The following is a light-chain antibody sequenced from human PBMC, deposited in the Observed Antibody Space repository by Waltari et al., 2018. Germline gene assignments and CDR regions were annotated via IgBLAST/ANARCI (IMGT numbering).Light chain of an antibody. CDR3: QQFSGILWT. J-gene: IGKJ1*01. V-gene: IGKV1-NL1*01. CDR2: AAS. Sequence: DIQMTQSPSSLSASVGDRVTITCRASQDISNALAWYQQKPGKAPKLLLYAASRLESGVPSRFSGSGSGTDYTLTITGLQPEDSATYYCQQFSGILWTFGQGTKVEIK. CDR1: QDISNA.